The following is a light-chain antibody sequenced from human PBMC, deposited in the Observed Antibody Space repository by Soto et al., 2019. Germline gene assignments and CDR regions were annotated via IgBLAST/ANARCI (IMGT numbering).Light chain of an antibody. V-gene: IGKV1-33*01. Sequence: DLQMTQSPSSLSASVGDRVTITCQASQDISNYLNWYQQKPGKAPKLLIYDASNFETGVPSRFSGSGCGTYFTFTSSRVQPEDIATYYCQQYDNLSSFGQGTQLEIK. CDR2: DAS. J-gene: IGKJ5*01. CDR1: QDISNY. CDR3: QQYDNLSS.